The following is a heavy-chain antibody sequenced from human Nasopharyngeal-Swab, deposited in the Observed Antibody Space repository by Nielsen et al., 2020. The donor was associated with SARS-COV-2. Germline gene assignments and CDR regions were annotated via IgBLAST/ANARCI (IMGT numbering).Heavy chain of an antibody. CDR1: GINVSSNY. V-gene: IGHV3-53*05. Sequence: GESLKISCAASGINVSSNYMSWVRQAPGKGLEWVSVIYSGGSTYYADSVKGRFTISRDNSNNTLYLQMNSLRAEDTAVYYCAKDKLVSYYDSCGYFDYWGQGTLVTVSS. J-gene: IGHJ4*02. D-gene: IGHD3-22*01. CDR2: IYSGGST. CDR3: AKDKLVSYYDSCGYFDY.